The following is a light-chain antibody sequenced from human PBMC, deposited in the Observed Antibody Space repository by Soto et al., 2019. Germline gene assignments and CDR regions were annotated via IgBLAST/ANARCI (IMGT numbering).Light chain of an antibody. Sequence: DIPMTQSPATLSASLGDRVPITCRASQTINRWLAWYQQKPRKAPKLLIYDGSTLQSGVPSRFRGSGSGTVFTLTISSLQPDDVATYYCQQYNALWYTFGQGTKV. CDR2: DGS. J-gene: IGKJ2*01. CDR3: QQYNALWYT. V-gene: IGKV1-5*01. CDR1: QTINRW.